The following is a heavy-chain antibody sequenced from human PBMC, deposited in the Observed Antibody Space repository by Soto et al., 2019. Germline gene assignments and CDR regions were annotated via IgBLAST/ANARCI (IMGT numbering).Heavy chain of an antibody. V-gene: IGHV3-48*02. CDR2: ISSSSSTI. CDR1: GFTFSSYS. D-gene: IGHD3-22*01. CDR3: AREYYYDSSGYLLDAFDI. J-gene: IGHJ3*02. Sequence: EVQLVESGGGLVQPGGSLRLSCAASGFTFSSYSMNWVRQAPGKGLEWVSYISSSSSTIYYADSVKGRFTISRDNAKNSLYLQMNSLRDDDTAVYYCAREYYYDSSGYLLDAFDIWGQGTMVTVSS.